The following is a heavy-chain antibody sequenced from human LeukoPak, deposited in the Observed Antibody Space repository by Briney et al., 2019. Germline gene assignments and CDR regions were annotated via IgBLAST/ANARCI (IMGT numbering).Heavy chain of an antibody. J-gene: IGHJ6*02. CDR2: INPNSGGT. D-gene: IGHD6-19*01. CDR3: ESSWLDYYGMDV. Sequence: ASVKVSCKASGYTFTGYYMHWVRQAPGQGLEWMGWINPNSGGTNYAQKFQGWVTMTRDTSISTAYMELSRLRSDDTAVYYCESSWLDYYGMDVWGQGTTVTVSS. V-gene: IGHV1-2*04. CDR1: GYTFTGYY.